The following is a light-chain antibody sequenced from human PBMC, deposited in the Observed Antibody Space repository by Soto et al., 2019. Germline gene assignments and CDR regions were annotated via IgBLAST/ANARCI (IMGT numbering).Light chain of an antibody. CDR1: SSDVGAYNY. J-gene: IGLJ1*01. Sequence: QSALTQPASVSGSPGQSITISCTGTSSDVGAYNYVSWYQHHPGKAPKLLIHDVSNRPSEVSNRFSGSKSGNTASLTISGLQAEDEADYYCSSYTSTSTPYVFGTGTKLTVL. V-gene: IGLV2-14*03. CDR3: SSYTSTSTPYV. CDR2: DVS.